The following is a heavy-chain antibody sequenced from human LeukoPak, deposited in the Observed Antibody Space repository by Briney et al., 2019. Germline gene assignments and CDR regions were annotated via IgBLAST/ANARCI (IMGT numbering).Heavy chain of an antibody. J-gene: IGHJ3*02. CDR3: ASGWTYDYVWGSPSRGAFDI. CDR1: GGSISSGDYY. D-gene: IGHD3-16*01. V-gene: IGHV4-30-4*01. CDR2: IYYSGST. Sequence: SETLSLTCTVSGGSISSGDYYWSWIRQPPGKGLEWIGYIYYSGSTYYNPSLKSRVTISVDTSKNQFSLKLSSVTAADTAVYYCASGWTYDYVWGSPSRGAFDIWGQGTMVTVSS.